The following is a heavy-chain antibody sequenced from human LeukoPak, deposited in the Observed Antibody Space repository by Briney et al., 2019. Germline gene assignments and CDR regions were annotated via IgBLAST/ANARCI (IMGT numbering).Heavy chain of an antibody. CDR1: GYTFTSYS. CDR3: ARDWDYDRSGHWVAQGSVGGFDI. Sequence: ASVKVSCKASGYTFTSYSVSWVRQAPGQGLEWLGWISGYNGNTNYPQKLQGRVTLTTDTSTNTAYMELRSLRSDDTAVYYCARDWDYDRSGHWVAQGSVGGFDIWGQGTMITVSS. CDR2: ISGYNGNT. J-gene: IGHJ3*02. D-gene: IGHD3-22*01. V-gene: IGHV1-18*01.